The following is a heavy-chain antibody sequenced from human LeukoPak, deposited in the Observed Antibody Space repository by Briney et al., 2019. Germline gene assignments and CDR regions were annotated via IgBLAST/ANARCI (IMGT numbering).Heavy chain of an antibody. CDR3: ARDPHYYDSSGYPTPYASDI. V-gene: IGHV4-59*01. CDR2: IYYSGST. D-gene: IGHD3-22*01. CDR1: GGSISSYY. J-gene: IGHJ3*02. Sequence: SETLSLTCTVSGGSISSYYWSWIRQPPGKGLEWIGYIYYSGSTNYNPSLKSRVTISVDTSKNQFSLKLSSVTAADTAVYYCARDPHYYDSSGYPTPYASDIWGQGTMVTVSS.